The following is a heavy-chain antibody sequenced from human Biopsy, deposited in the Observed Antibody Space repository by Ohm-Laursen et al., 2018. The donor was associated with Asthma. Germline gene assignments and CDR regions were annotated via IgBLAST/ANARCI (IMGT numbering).Heavy chain of an antibody. CDR1: GLSSSGYY. D-gene: IGHD3-3*01. Sequence: LSLTCSMYGLSSSGYYWTWIRQPPGKGLEWIGESDHRGNTNISPTLKSRVTISKDKSANEFSLKMRSVTAADTAIYYCARGPEWSGLDIWGQGTTVTVSS. V-gene: IGHV4-34*01. CDR3: ARGPEWSGLDI. J-gene: IGHJ6*02. CDR2: SDHRGNT.